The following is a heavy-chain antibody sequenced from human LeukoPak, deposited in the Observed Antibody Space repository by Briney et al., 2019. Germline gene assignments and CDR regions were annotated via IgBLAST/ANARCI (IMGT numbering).Heavy chain of an antibody. J-gene: IGHJ4*02. Sequence: GGSLRLSCAASGFTFSSYAISWVRQAPGQGLEWMGGIIPIFGTANYAQKFQGRVTITADKSTSTAYMELSSLRSEDTAVYYCASDPLYGSGIPWGQGTLVTVSS. CDR1: GFTFSSYA. D-gene: IGHD3-10*01. CDR3: ASDPLYGSGIP. V-gene: IGHV1-69*06. CDR2: IIPIFGTA.